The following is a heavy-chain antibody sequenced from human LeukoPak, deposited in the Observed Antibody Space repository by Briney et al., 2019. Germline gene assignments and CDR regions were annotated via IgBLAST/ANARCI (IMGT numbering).Heavy chain of an antibody. Sequence: GGSLRLSCAASGFTFSSYAMHWVRQAPGKGLEWVAVISYDGSNKYYADSVKGRFTISRDNSKNTLHLQMNSLRPEDTAVYYCAKDERLGSSWTFDYWGQGTLVTVSS. D-gene: IGHD6-13*01. V-gene: IGHV3-30-3*01. CDR3: AKDERLGSSWTFDY. CDR1: GFTFSSYA. CDR2: ISYDGSNK. J-gene: IGHJ4*02.